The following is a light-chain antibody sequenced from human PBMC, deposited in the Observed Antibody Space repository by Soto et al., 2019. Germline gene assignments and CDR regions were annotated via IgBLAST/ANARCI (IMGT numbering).Light chain of an antibody. CDR1: SSDVGGYNY. Sequence: QSVLTQPASVSGSPGQSITISCTGTSSDVGGYNYVSWYQQHPGKAPKLMIYDVSYRPSGVSNHFSGSKSGNMASLTISGLQADDEADYYCSSYTSSSTVVFGVGTKLTVL. CDR2: DVS. CDR3: SSYTSSSTVV. J-gene: IGLJ3*02. V-gene: IGLV2-14*03.